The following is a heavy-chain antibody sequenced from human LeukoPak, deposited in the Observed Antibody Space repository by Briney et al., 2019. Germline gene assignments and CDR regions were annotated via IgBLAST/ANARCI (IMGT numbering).Heavy chain of an antibody. Sequence: GGSLRLSCAASGFTFDDYAMHWVRQAPGKGLEWVSGISWNSGSIGYADSVKGRFTISRDNAKNSLYLQMNSLRAEDTALYYCAKGHYYDSGHFDYWGQGTLVTVSS. J-gene: IGHJ4*02. CDR2: ISWNSGSI. CDR3: AKGHYYDSGHFDY. CDR1: GFTFDDYA. V-gene: IGHV3-9*01. D-gene: IGHD3-22*01.